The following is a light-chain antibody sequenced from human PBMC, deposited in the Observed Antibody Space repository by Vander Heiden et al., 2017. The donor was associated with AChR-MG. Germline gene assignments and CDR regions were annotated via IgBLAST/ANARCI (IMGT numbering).Light chain of an antibody. J-gene: IGKJ1*01. CDR2: GAS. CDR1: QIISSNY. Sequence: IVLTQSPGTLSLSPGETVTLSCRASQIISSNYLAWYQHRPGQAPTLLIYGASIRATGIPARFSGSGSGTDFTLTISRLESEDFAVYYCNQYGSSPRTFGQGTRVEI. V-gene: IGKV3-20*01. CDR3: NQYGSSPRT.